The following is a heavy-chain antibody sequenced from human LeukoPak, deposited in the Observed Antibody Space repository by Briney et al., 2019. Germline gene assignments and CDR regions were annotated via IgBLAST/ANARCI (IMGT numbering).Heavy chain of an antibody. Sequence: PSETLSLTCTVSGGSISSYYWSWIRQPPGKGLEWIGYIYYSGSTNYNPSLKSRVTISVDTSKNQFSLKLSSVTAADTAVYYCAREILTGPLGWFDPWGQGTLVTVSS. CDR1: GGSISSYY. CDR3: AREILTGPLGWFDP. CDR2: IYYSGST. V-gene: IGHV4-59*01. D-gene: IGHD3-9*01. J-gene: IGHJ5*02.